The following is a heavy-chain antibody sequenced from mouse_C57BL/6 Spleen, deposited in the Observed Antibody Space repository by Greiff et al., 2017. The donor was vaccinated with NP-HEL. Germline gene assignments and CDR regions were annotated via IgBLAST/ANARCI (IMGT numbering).Heavy chain of an antibody. CDR1: GYTFTSYW. J-gene: IGHJ3*01. CDR2: IYPGSGST. Sequence: QVQLQQPGAELVKPGASVKMSCKASGYTFTSYWITWVKQRPGQGLEWIGDIYPGSGSTNYNEKFKSKATLTVDTSSSTAYMQLSSLTSEDSAVYYCARASNWDGAWFAYWGQGTLVTVSA. V-gene: IGHV1-55*01. CDR3: ARASNWDGAWFAY. D-gene: IGHD4-1*02.